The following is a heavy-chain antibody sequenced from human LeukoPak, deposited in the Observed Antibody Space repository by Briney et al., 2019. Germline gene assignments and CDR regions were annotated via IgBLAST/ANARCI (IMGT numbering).Heavy chain of an antibody. CDR1: GFSFSSYA. Sequence: GGSLRLSCAASGFSFSSYAMSWVRQAPGKGLEWVSAISASVASTYHADSVKDRFTISRDNSKNTLYLQMNSLRAEDTAVYYCAKDLDYSSGWYGDYTKTFDYWGQGTLGTVSS. CDR2: ISASVAST. V-gene: IGHV3-23*01. CDR3: AKDLDYSSGWYGDYTKTFDY. D-gene: IGHD6-19*01. J-gene: IGHJ4*02.